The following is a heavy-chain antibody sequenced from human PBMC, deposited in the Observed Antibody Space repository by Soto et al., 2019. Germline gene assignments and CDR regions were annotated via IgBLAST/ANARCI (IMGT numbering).Heavy chain of an antibody. D-gene: IGHD4-17*01. J-gene: IGHJ6*02. CDR1: GYSISSGYY. V-gene: IGHV4-38-2*02. CDR2: IYHSGST. Sequence: SETLSLTCAVSGYSISSGYYWGWIRQPPGKGLEWIGSIYHSGSTYYNPSLKSRVTMSVDTSKNQFSLKLSSVTAADTAVYYCARDQLTTAEVGVQWDHHRYYYYGMDVWGQGTTVTVSS. CDR3: ARDQLTTAEVGVQWDHHRYYYYGMDV.